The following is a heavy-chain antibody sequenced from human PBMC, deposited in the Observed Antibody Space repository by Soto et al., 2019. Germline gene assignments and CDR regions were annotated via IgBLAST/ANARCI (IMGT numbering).Heavy chain of an antibody. CDR2: INHSGST. V-gene: IGHV4-34*01. D-gene: IGHD4-4*01. Sequence: SETLSLTCAVYGGSFSGCYWSWIRQPPGKGLEWIGEINHSGSTNYNPSLKSRVTISVDTSKNQFSLKLSSVTAADTAVYYCASPFYDYKHYYGMDVWGQGTTVTVSS. CDR3: ASPFYDYKHYYGMDV. CDR1: GGSFSGCY. J-gene: IGHJ6*02.